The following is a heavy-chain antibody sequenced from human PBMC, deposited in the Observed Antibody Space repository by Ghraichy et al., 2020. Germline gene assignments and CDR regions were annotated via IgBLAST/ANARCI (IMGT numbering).Heavy chain of an antibody. CDR3: ARGIKWGYSGYGGGMDV. Sequence: ASVKVSCKASGYTFTGYYMHWVRQAPGQGLEWMGWINPNSGGTNYAQKFQGRVTMTRDTSISTAYMELSRLRSDDTAVYYCARGIKWGYSGYGGGMDVWGQGTTVTVSS. CDR1: GYTFTGYY. D-gene: IGHD5-12*01. J-gene: IGHJ6*02. CDR2: INPNSGGT. V-gene: IGHV1-2*02.